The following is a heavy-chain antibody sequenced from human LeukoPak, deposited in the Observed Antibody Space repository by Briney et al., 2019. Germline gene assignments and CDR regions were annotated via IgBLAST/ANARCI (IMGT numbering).Heavy chain of an antibody. CDR2: IYSGGST. J-gene: IGHJ4*02. V-gene: IGHV3-53*01. D-gene: IGHD3-10*01. CDR3: ARYTMVRGVLDY. Sequence: GGSLRLSCAASGFTVSSNYMSWVRQAPGKGLEWVSVIYSGGSTYYADSVKGRFTISRDNSKNTLYLQMNSLRAEDTAVYYCARYTMVRGVLDYWGQGTLVTVSS. CDR1: GFTVSSNY.